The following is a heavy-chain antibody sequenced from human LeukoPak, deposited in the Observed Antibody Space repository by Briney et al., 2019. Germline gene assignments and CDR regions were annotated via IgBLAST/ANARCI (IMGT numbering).Heavy chain of an antibody. CDR1: GGSISSYY. V-gene: IGHV4-59*08. CDR2: IYYSGST. CDR3: ASSDYSGSYCFDY. Sequence: SETLSLTCTVSGGSISSYYWSWIRQPPGKGLEWIGYIYYSGSTNYNPSLKSRVTISVDTSKNQFSLKLSSVTAADTAVYYCASSDYSGSYCFDYWGQGTLVTVSS. D-gene: IGHD1-26*01. J-gene: IGHJ4*02.